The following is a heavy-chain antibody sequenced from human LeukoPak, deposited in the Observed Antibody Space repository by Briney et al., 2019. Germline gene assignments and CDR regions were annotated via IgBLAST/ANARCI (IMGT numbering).Heavy chain of an antibody. Sequence: GGSLRLSCAASGFTFSNYAMSWVRQAPGKGLEWVSRIGASGASTFHADSVKGRFIISRDISKNTLYLQMNSLRAEDTAIYYCAKGGIKRFGMVPDWFDPWGQGTLVTVSS. CDR2: IGASGAST. CDR3: AKGGIKRFGMVPDWFDP. CDR1: GFTFSNYA. J-gene: IGHJ5*02. D-gene: IGHD3-3*01. V-gene: IGHV3-23*01.